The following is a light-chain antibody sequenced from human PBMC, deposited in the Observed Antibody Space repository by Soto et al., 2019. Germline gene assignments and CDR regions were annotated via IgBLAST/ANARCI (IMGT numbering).Light chain of an antibody. V-gene: IGLV2-14*01. J-gene: IGLJ1*01. CDR2: EVS. Sequence: QSVLTQPASVSGSPGQSITIPCTGTSSDVGGYNYVSWYQQHPGKAPKLMIYEVSNRPSGVSNRFSGSKSGNTASLTISGLQAEDEADYYCSSFRSGSTLFGTGTKLTVL. CDR1: SSDVGGYNY. CDR3: SSFRSGSTL.